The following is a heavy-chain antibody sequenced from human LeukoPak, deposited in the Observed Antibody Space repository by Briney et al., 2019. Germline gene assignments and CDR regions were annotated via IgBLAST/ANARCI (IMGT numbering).Heavy chain of an antibody. CDR2: IYHSGST. D-gene: IGHD7-27*01. Sequence: SQTLSLTCAVSGGSISSGGYSWSWIRQPPGKGLEWIGYIYHSGSTYYNPSLKSRVTISVDTSKNQFSLKLSSVTAADTAVYYCARHLGTREFDYWGQGTLVTVSS. CDR3: ARHLGTREFDY. CDR1: GGSISSGGYS. J-gene: IGHJ4*02. V-gene: IGHV4-30-2*01.